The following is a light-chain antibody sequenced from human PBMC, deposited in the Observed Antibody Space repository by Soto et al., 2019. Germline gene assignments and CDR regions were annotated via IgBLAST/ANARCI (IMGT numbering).Light chain of an antibody. CDR1: QGISSY. J-gene: IGKJ2*01. V-gene: IGKV1-8*01. CDR3: HQYYTYSQT. CDR2: AAS. Sequence: AIRMTQSPSSFSASTGDRVTITCRASQGISSYLAWYQQKPGKAPKLLVYAASTLQYGVPSRFSGSGSGTDFTLTISCLQSEDFATYFCHQYYTYSQTFGQGTKLEIK.